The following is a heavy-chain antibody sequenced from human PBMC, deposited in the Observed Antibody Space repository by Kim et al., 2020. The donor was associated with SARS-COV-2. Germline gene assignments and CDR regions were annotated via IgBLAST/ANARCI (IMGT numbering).Heavy chain of an antibody. CDR3: TTGSMDIVATSSFDY. CDR1: GFTFSNAW. Sequence: GGSLRLSCAASGFTFSNAWMSWVRQAPGKGLEWVGRIKSKTDGGTTDYAAPVKGRFTISRDDSKNTLYLQMNSLKTEDTAVYYCTTGSMDIVATSSFDYWGQGTLVTVSS. CDR2: IKSKTDGGTT. J-gene: IGHJ4*02. V-gene: IGHV3-15*01. D-gene: IGHD5-12*01.